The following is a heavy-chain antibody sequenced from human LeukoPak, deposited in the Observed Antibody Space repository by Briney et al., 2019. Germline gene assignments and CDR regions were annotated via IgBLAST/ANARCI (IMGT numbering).Heavy chain of an antibody. V-gene: IGHV1-8*03. CDR1: GYTFTSYD. CDR3: AKGGGVWGTAGY. J-gene: IGHJ4*02. D-gene: IGHD3-16*01. Sequence: ASVKVSCKASGYTFTSYDINWVRQATGQGLEWMGWMNPNSGNTGYAQKFQGRVTITRNTSISTAYMELSSLRSEDTAVYYCAKGGGVWGTAGYWGQGTLVTVSS. CDR2: MNPNSGNT.